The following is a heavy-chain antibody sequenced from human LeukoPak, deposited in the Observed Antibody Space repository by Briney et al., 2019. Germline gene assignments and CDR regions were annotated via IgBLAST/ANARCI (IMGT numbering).Heavy chain of an antibody. V-gene: IGHV3-33*01. J-gene: IGHJ3*02. CDR3: ASAAGAFDM. D-gene: IGHD6-13*01. CDR2: IWSDGSHK. CDR1: GFTFSSYG. Sequence: GRSLRLSCAASGFTFSSYGMHWIRQAPGKGLEGVAVIWSDGSHKYYADSMKGRFTISRDNSKNMLYLQMNSLRVEDTAVYYCASAAGAFDMWGQGTLVTVSS.